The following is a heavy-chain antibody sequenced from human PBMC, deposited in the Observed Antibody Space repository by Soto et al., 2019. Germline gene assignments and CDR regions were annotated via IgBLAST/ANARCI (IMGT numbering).Heavy chain of an antibody. D-gene: IGHD6-19*01. CDR3: GNGGGDYSSGWYGAFDI. Sequence: EVQLLESGGGLVQPGGSLRLSCAASGFTFNSYAMSWVRQAPGRGLEWVSTISGSGGSTYYADSVKGRFTISRDNSKNTLYLQMNRLRAEDPAVYYCGNGGGDYSSGWYGAFDIWGQGTMVTVSS. V-gene: IGHV3-23*01. CDR2: ISGSGGST. CDR1: GFTFNSYA. J-gene: IGHJ3*02.